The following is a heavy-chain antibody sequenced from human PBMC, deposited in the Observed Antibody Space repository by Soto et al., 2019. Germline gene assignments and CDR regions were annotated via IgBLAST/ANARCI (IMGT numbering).Heavy chain of an antibody. CDR3: ARYNFFYYYMDV. J-gene: IGHJ6*03. V-gene: IGHV4-59*08. Sequence: PSETLSLTCTISGASINRYHWSWIRQPPGKRLEWMGHIYYSGITDYNPSLKSRVSISIDTSENQFSLRLSSVTAADTALYYCARYNFFYYYMDVWGKGTTVTVSS. CDR1: GASINRYH. CDR2: IYYSGIT.